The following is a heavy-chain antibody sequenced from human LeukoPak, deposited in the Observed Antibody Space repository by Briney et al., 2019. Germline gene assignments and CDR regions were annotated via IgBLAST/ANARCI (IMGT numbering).Heavy chain of an antibody. D-gene: IGHD2-2*01. CDR2: IYSDGSNK. CDR1: GFTFSDYG. V-gene: IGHV3-30*02. J-gene: IGHJ5*02. Sequence: GGSLRLSCAASGFTFSDYGMHWVRQAPGKGLEWVIFIYSDGSNKYSIDSVKGRFTISRDNSKNTLYLEMNSLRAEDTAVYYCAKSGCSSTSCYGLFCGWFDPWGQGTLVTVSS. CDR3: AKSGCSSTSCYGLFCGWFDP.